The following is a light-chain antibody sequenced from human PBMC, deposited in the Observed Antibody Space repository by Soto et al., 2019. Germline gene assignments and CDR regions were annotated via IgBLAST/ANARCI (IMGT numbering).Light chain of an antibody. CDR2: GNS. J-gene: IGLJ1*01. CDR3: QSYDSSLSAYV. CDR1: SPKIGAGYD. Sequence: HSVRTPPPPGFGGPGQRGTLSRPGGSPKIGAGYDVHWYQQLPGTAPKLLIYGNSNRPSGVPDRFSGSKSGTSASLAITGLQAEDEADYYCQSYDSSLSAYVFGPGTKVTVL. V-gene: IGLV1-40*01.